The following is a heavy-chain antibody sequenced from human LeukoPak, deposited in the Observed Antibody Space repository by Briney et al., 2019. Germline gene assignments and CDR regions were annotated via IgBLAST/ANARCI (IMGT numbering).Heavy chain of an antibody. CDR1: VYTFSGYF. Sequence: GASVKVSCKTSVYTFSGYFIHWIRQAPGQGLEWMGRINPNTGGTNYAQKFQGRVTMTSDSSIRSAYMDLSRLSLDDSAVYYCALGGSSDLEWLVDYFDHWGQGSLVLVSS. CDR3: ALGGSSDLEWLVDYFDH. V-gene: IGHV1-2*06. J-gene: IGHJ4*02. D-gene: IGHD3-3*01. CDR2: INPNTGGT.